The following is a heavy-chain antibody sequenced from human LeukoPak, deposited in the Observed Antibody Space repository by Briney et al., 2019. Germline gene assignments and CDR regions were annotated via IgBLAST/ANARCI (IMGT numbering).Heavy chain of an antibody. CDR2: IIPIFGTA. CDR3: ARVGRLIAYLDY. CDR1: GGTFSSYA. D-gene: IGHD6-25*01. Sequence: RASVKVSCKASGGTFSSYAISWVRQAPGQGLEWMGGIIPIFGTANYAQKFQGRVTITADKSTSTAYMELSSLRSEDTAVYYCARVGRLIAYLDYWGQGTLVTVSS. J-gene: IGHJ4*02. V-gene: IGHV1-69*06.